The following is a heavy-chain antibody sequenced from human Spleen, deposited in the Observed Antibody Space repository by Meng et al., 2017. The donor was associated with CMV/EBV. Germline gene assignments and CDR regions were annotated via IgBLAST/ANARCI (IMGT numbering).Heavy chain of an antibody. CDR1: GYTFTGYY. D-gene: IGHD2-2*01. CDR2: INPKSGDT. J-gene: IGHJ4*02. Sequence: ASVKVSCKASGYTFTGYYMHWVRQAPGQGLEWMGWINPKSGDTNYAQKFQGRVTMTRDTSISTAYMDLSRLRSDDTAVYYCARVESSISCYWYYWGQGTLVTVSS. V-gene: IGHV1-2*02. CDR3: ARVESSISCYWYY.